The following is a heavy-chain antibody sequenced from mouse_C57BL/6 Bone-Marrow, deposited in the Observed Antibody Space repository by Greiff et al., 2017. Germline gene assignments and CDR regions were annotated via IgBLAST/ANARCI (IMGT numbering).Heavy chain of an antibody. D-gene: IGHD3-3*01. CDR3: GRERDPAFGY. Sequence: EVNLVESGGGLVKPGGSLKLSCAASGFTFSSYAMSWVRQTPEKRLEWVATISDGGSYTYYPDNVKGRFTISRDNAKNNLYLQMSHLKSEDTAMYYCGRERDPAFGYWGPGTTLTVAS. V-gene: IGHV5-4*01. J-gene: IGHJ2*01. CDR2: ISDGGSYT. CDR1: GFTFSSYA.